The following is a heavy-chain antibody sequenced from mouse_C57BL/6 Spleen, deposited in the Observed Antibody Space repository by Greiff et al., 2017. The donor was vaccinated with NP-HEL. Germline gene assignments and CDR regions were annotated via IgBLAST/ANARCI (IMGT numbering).Heavy chain of an antibody. V-gene: IGHV7-3*01. CDR1: GFTFTDYY. CDR3: ARSGYSNYVRAMDY. J-gene: IGHJ4*01. Sequence: DVQLVESGGGLVQPGGSLSLSCAASGFTFTDYYMSWVRQPPGKALEWLGFIRNKANGYTTEYSASVKGRFTISRDNSQSILYLQMNALRAEDSATYYCARSGYSNYVRAMDYWGQGTSVTVSS. CDR2: IRNKANGYTT. D-gene: IGHD2-5*01.